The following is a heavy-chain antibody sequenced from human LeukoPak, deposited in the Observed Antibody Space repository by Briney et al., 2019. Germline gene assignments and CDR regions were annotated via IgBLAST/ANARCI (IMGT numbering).Heavy chain of an antibody. Sequence: PSETLSLTCTVSGASISSSSSYWAWIRHPPGKGLEWIGSIYYSGRTYYNPSLKSRVTISVDTSKNQFSLKLNSVTAADTAVYYCARILYSNNIDYWGQGTLVTVSS. CDR3: ARILYSNNIDY. V-gene: IGHV4-39*07. J-gene: IGHJ4*02. CDR1: GASISSSSSY. D-gene: IGHD2/OR15-2a*01. CDR2: IYYSGRT.